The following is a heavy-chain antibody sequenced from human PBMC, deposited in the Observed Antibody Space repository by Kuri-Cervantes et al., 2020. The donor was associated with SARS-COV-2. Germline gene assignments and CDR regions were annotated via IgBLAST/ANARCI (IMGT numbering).Heavy chain of an antibody. D-gene: IGHD5-24*01. V-gene: IGHV4-30-2*01. CDR3: ARDGGYKGHGMDV. CDR1: GGVIIGDGYS. J-gene: IGHJ6*02. Sequence: LRLPCGVSGGVIIGDGYSWSWIRQPPGKGLEWIGYIYHTGTPYYNPSLRGRGTISIDRSMNQLSLNVKSVTAADTAVYYCARDGGYKGHGMDVWGQGTTVTVSS. CDR2: IYHTGTP.